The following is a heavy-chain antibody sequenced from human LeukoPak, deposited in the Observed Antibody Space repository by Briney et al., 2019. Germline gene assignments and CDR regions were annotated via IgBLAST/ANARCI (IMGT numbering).Heavy chain of an antibody. Sequence: PSETLSLTCTVSGGSISSYYWSWIRQPPGKRLEWIGYIYYGGSTNYNPSLKSRVTISVDTSKNQFSLKLSSVTAADTAVYYCARGLRGNWFDPWGQGTLVTVSS. CDR3: ARGLRGNWFDP. CDR1: GGSISSYY. J-gene: IGHJ5*02. V-gene: IGHV4-59*01. CDR2: IYYGGST.